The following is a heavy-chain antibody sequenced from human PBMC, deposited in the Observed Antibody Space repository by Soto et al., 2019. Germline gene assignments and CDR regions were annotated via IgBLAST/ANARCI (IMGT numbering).Heavy chain of an antibody. V-gene: IGHV5-51*01. CDR3: ARKDKSGYFNWFDP. J-gene: IGHJ5*02. CDR2: IFPSDSDT. CDR1: GYRFTSYW. Sequence: PGESLRISCRTSGYRFTSYWTAWVRQMPGKGLEWMGTIFPSDSDTRYSPSFQGQVTISADRSTSTVFLQWASLKASDTAVYFCARKDKSGYFNWFDPWGQGTLVTVSS. D-gene: IGHD3-22*01.